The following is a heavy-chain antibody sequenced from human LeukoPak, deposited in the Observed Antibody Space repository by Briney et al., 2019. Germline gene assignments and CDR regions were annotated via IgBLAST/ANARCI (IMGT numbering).Heavy chain of an antibody. V-gene: IGHV1-2*02. D-gene: IGHD3-22*01. J-gene: IGHJ4*02. CDR1: GYTFTGYY. CDR2: INPNSGGT. CDR3: ARDRPHYYYDSSGFFDY. Sequence: ASVKVSCKASGYTFTGYYMHWVRQAPGQGLEWMGWINPNSGGTNYAQKFQGRVTMTRDTSISTAYMELSRLRSDDTAVYYCARDRPHYYYDSSGFFDYWGQGTLVTVSS.